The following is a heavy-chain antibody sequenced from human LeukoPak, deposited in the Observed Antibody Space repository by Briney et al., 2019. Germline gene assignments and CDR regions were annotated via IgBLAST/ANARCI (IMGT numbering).Heavy chain of an antibody. Sequence: AGGSLRLSCTASGFTFSAYAMMWVHQAPGKGPEWVSAIRGGGGSAFYADSVKGRFTISRDNSKYTLFLQMNSLRAEDTAVYYCARDPNGDYIGAFDMWGPGTMVTVSS. D-gene: IGHD4-17*01. CDR1: GFTFSAYA. J-gene: IGHJ3*02. CDR2: IRGGGGSA. V-gene: IGHV3-23*01. CDR3: ARDPNGDYIGAFDM.